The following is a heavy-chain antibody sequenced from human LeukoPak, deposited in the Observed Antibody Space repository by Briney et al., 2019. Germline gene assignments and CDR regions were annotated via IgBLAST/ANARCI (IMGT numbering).Heavy chain of an antibody. CDR2: ISSSSGTI. V-gene: IGHV3-48*01. Sequence: PGGSLRLSCAASGFTFSSYSMNWVRQAPGKGLEWVSYISSSSGTIYYADSVKGRFTISRDNAKNSLYLQMNSLRAEDTAVYYCARGDDFWSGYQNWFDPWGQGTLVTVSS. J-gene: IGHJ5*02. CDR3: ARGDDFWSGYQNWFDP. CDR1: GFTFSSYS. D-gene: IGHD3-3*01.